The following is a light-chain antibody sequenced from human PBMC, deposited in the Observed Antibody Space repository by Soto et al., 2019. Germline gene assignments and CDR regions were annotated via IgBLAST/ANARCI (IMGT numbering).Light chain of an antibody. CDR1: QSVSIL. V-gene: IGKV3-11*01. CDR2: GAS. Sequence: EIVLTQSAATLSLSPGERATLSCRASQSVSILLAWYQQKPGQAPRLLIYGASIRATGIPDRFTRSGSGTYFTLTIRSLEPEDFGVYYCQQYNDWPPIPFGQGTRMAIK. CDR3: QQYNDWPPIP. J-gene: IGKJ5*01.